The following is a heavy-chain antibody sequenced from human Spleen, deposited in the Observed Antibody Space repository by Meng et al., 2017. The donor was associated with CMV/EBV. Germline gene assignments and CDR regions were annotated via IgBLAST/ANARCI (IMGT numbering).Heavy chain of an antibody. D-gene: IGHD1-26*01. CDR1: GFSLSDYY. Sequence: GESLKISCAASGFSLSDYYMSWIRQAPGKGLEWVSYIGSGSNIIKYADSVKGRFTISRDNAKNSLYLQMNNLRAEDTAVYYCVRDRLWAFENWGQGTPVTVSS. CDR3: VRDRLWAFEN. CDR2: IGSGSNII. V-gene: IGHV3-11*06. J-gene: IGHJ4*02.